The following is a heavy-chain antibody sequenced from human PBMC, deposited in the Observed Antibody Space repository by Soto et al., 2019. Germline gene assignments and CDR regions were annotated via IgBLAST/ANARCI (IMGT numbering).Heavy chain of an antibody. Sequence: GGSLRLSCAASGFTFSSYAMSWVRQAPGKGLEWVSAISGSGGSTYYADSVKGRFTISRDNSKNTLYLQMNSRRAEDTAVYYCAKDDHYDSSGQGHYWGQGTLVTVSS. CDR2: ISGSGGST. V-gene: IGHV3-23*01. CDR1: GFTFSSYA. J-gene: IGHJ4*02. CDR3: AKDDHYDSSGQGHY. D-gene: IGHD3-22*01.